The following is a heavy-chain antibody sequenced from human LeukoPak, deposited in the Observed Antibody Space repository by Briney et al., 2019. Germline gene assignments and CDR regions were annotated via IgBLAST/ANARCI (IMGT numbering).Heavy chain of an antibody. CDR2: INHSGST. D-gene: IGHD1-26*01. J-gene: IGHJ5*02. CDR1: GGSFSGYY. V-gene: IGHV4-34*01. Sequence: PSETLSLTCAAYGGSFSGYYWSWIRQPPGKGLEWIGEINHSGSTNYNPSLKSRVTISVDTSKNQFSLKLSSVTAADTAVYYCARDPYSGSYWFDPWGQGTLVTVSS. CDR3: ARDPYSGSYWFDP.